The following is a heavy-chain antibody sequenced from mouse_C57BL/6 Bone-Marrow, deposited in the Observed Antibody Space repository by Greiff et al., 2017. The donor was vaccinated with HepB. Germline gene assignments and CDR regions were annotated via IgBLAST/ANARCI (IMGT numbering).Heavy chain of an antibody. CDR2: IRNKANGYTT. Sequence: VQLKESGGGLVQPGGSLSLSCAASGFTFTDYYMSWVRQPPGKALEWLGFIRNKANGYTTEYSASVKGRFTIARDNSQSILYLQRNALRAEDSSTYYCARYGYYGSRGNFDYWGQGTTLTVSS. D-gene: IGHD1-1*01. CDR1: GFTFTDYY. CDR3: ARYGYYGSRGNFDY. V-gene: IGHV7-3*01. J-gene: IGHJ2*01.